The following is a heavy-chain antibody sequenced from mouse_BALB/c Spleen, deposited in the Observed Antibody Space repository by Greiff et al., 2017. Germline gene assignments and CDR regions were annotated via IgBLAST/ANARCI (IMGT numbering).Heavy chain of an antibody. V-gene: IGHV1-39*01. D-gene: IGHD2-3*01. CDR3: ARSMPYAMDY. CDR1: GYSFTDYI. J-gene: IGHJ4*01. CDR2: INPYYGST. Sequence: VQLKQTGPELVKPGASVKISCKASGYSFTDYIMLWVKQSHGKSLEWIGNINPYYGSTSYNLKFKGKATLTVDKSSSTAYMQLNSLTSEDSAVYYCARSMPYAMDYWGQGTSVTVSS.